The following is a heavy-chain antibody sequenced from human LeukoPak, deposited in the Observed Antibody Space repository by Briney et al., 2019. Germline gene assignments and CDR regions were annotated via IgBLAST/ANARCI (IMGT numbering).Heavy chain of an antibody. Sequence: GGSLRLSCAASGFTFSSYDMHWVRQATGKGLEWVSAIGTAGDTYYPGSVKGRFTISRENAKNSLYLQMNSLRAGDTAVYYCARVGDTAEFGYWGQGTLVTVSS. D-gene: IGHD5-18*01. V-gene: IGHV3-13*01. CDR1: GFTFSSYD. CDR3: ARVGDTAEFGY. J-gene: IGHJ4*02. CDR2: IGTAGDT.